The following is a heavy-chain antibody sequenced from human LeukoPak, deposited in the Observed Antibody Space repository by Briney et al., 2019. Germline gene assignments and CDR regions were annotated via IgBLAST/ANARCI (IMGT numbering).Heavy chain of an antibody. CDR3: AKIEDVLRYFDWLDY. J-gene: IGHJ4*02. D-gene: IGHD3-9*01. V-gene: IGHV3-23*01. CDR1: GFTFSSYA. CDR2: ISGSGGST. Sequence: PGGSLRLSCAASGFTFSSYAMSWVRQAPGKGLEWVSAISGSGGSTYYADSVKGRFTISRDNSKNTLYLQMNSLRAEDTAVYYCAKIEDVLRYFDWLDYWGQGTLVTVSS.